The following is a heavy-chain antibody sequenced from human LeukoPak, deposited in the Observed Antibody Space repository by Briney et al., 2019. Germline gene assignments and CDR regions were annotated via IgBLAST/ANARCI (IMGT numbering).Heavy chain of an antibody. D-gene: IGHD3-22*01. CDR3: ARVMYYYDSSGNYYFDY. CDR1: GFTFDDYG. CDR2: INWNGGST. V-gene: IGHV3-20*04. J-gene: IGHJ4*02. Sequence: GGSLRLSCAASGFTFDDYGMSWVRQAPGKGLEWVSGINWNGGSTGYADSVKGRFTISRDNAKNSLYLQMNSLRAEDTALYYCARVMYYYDSSGNYYFDYWGQGTLVTVSS.